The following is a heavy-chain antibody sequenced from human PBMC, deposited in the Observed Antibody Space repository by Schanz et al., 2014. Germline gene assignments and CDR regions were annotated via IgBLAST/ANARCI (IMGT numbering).Heavy chain of an antibody. D-gene: IGHD6-19*01. CDR2: IYSGGST. CDR3: AKCIGWYGRCAFDI. Sequence: EVQLVESGGGLIQPGGSLRLSCAASGFTVSSNYMSWVRQAPGKGLEWVAVIYSGGSTFYTDSVKGRFTISRDNSKNTLYIQMNSLMAEDTAIYSCAKCIGWYGRCAFDIWGQGTMVTVSS. CDR1: GFTVSSNY. J-gene: IGHJ3*02. V-gene: IGHV3-53*01.